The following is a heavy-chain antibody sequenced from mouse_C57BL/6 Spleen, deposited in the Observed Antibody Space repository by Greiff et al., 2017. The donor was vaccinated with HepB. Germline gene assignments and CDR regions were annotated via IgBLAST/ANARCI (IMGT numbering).Heavy chain of an antibody. Sequence: EVQLQQSGAELVRPGASVKLSCTPSGFNIKDYYMHWVKQRPEQGLEWIGRIAPEDDDTEYAPKFQGKATLTADPSSNTAYLHLSSLTSEDTAVYYCTTLGNYWGQGTTLTVSS. CDR2: IAPEDDDT. V-gene: IGHV14-1*01. D-gene: IGHD3-1*01. CDR1: GFNIKDYY. CDR3: TTLGNY. J-gene: IGHJ2*01.